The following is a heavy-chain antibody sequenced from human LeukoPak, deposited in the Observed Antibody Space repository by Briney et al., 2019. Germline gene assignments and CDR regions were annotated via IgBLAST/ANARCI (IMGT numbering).Heavy chain of an antibody. CDR3: ARRGRGQQLVLPD. Sequence: SETLSLTCTVSGGSISSSYSYWGWIRQPPGKGREWNGNIYYSGSTYYNPSLKSRVTISLDTSKNHLSLKLNSVTAADTAVYYCARRGRGQQLVLPDWGQGTLVTVSS. J-gene: IGHJ4*02. D-gene: IGHD6-13*01. CDR1: GGSISSSYSY. CDR2: IYYSGST. V-gene: IGHV4-39*02.